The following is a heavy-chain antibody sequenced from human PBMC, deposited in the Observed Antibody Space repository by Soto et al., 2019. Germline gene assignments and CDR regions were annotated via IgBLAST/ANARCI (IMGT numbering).Heavy chain of an antibody. V-gene: IGHV4-34*01. CDR1: GGSFSGYY. CDR3: ARTYYYDSSGYYSPLDEIDY. CDR2: INHSGST. D-gene: IGHD3-22*01. J-gene: IGHJ4*02. Sequence: SETLSLTCAVYGGSFSGYYWSWIRQPPGKGLEWIGEINHSGSTNYNPSLKSRVTISVDTSKNQFSLKLSSVTAADTAVYYCARTYYYDSSGYYSPLDEIDYWGQGTLVTVSS.